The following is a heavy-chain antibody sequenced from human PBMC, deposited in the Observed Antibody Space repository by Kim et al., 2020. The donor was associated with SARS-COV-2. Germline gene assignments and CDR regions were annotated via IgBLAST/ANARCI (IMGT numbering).Heavy chain of an antibody. D-gene: IGHD2-21*01. V-gene: IGHV3-23*01. CDR3: AKEDGGDGYNFDY. Sequence: YADSVKGRFTISRDNSKNTLYLQMNSLRAEDTAVYYCAKEDGGDGYNFDYWGQGTLVTVSS. J-gene: IGHJ4*02.